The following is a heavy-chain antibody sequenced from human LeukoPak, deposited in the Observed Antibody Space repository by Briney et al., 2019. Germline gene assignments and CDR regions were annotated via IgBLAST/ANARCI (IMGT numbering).Heavy chain of an antibody. D-gene: IGHD6-13*01. J-gene: IGHJ4*02. V-gene: IGHV3-7*01. CDR2: IKQDGSEK. CDR3: AKGRETAYVLVPIGY. Sequence: GGSLRLSCAASGFTFSSYWMNWVRQAPGKGLEWVANIKQDGSEKYYVDSVKGRFTISRDNAKNSLYLQMNSLRAEDTAVYYCAKGRETAYVLVPIGYWGQGTLVTVSS. CDR1: GFTFSSYW.